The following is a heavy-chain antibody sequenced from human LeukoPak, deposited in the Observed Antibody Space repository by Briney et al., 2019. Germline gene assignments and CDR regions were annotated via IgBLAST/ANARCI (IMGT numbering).Heavy chain of an antibody. CDR1: GYTFNGYY. D-gene: IGHD2-15*01. Sequence: GASVKVSCKASGYTFNGYYMHWVRQAPGQGLEWMGWINPNSGGTNYAQKFQGRVTMTRDTSISTAYMELSRLRSDDTAVYYCARDAGYCSGGSCYPPGLGWFDPWGQGTLVTVSS. CDR2: INPNSGGT. J-gene: IGHJ5*02. CDR3: ARDAGYCSGGSCYPPGLGWFDP. V-gene: IGHV1-2*02.